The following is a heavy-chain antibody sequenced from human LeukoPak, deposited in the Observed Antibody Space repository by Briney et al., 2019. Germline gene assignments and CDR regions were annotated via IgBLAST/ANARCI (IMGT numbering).Heavy chain of an antibody. V-gene: IGHV3-7*01. CDR2: IKQDGSEK. J-gene: IGHJ5*02. D-gene: IGHD6-13*01. CDR3: AKDGSGAAAGTISP. CDR1: GFTFSSYW. Sequence: GGSLRLSCAASGFTFSSYWMSWVRQAPGKGLEWVANIKQDGSEKYYVDSVKGRFTISRDDSKNTLYLQMNSLRAEDTAVYYCAKDGSGAAAGTISPWGQGTLVTVSS.